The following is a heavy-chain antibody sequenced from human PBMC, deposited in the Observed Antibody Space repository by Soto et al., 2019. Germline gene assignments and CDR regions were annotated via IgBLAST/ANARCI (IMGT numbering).Heavy chain of an antibody. J-gene: IGHJ6*02. V-gene: IGHV3-7*03. Sequence: GGSLRLSCEVSGLTFSREEMNWVRQAPGKGLEWVANIKQDGSEKYYVDSVKGRFTISRDNAKNSLYLQMNSLRAEDTAVYYCARGPDKYQLLYASHYYYGMDVWGQGTTVTLSS. CDR3: ARGPDKYQLLYASHYYYGMDV. D-gene: IGHD2-2*02. CDR2: IKQDGSEK. CDR1: GLTFSREE.